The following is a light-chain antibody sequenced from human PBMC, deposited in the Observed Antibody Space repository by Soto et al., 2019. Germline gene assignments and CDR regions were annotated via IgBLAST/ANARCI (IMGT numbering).Light chain of an antibody. CDR1: KLGDKY. CDR3: QSWDSSTGVV. J-gene: IGLJ2*01. CDR2: QDG. Sequence: SYELTQPPSVSVSPGQTASITCSGDKLGDKYACWYQQKPGQSPVLVIYQDGKRPSGIPERFSGSNSGNTATLTISGTQAMDEADYSCQSWDSSTGVVFGGGTKLTVL. V-gene: IGLV3-1*01.